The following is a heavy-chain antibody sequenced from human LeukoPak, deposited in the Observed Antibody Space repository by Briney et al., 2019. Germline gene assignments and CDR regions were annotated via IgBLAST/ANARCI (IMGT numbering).Heavy chain of an antibody. CDR3: ATSKLQLFPFDY. CDR2: IYYTGST. CDR1: GDSISSYY. D-gene: IGHD3-10*01. Sequence: PSETLSLTCTVSGDSISSYYWSWIRQPPGKGLEWIGYIYYTGSTNYNPSLKSRVTISVDTSKNQFSLKLSSVTAADTAVYYCATSKLQLFPFDYWGQGTLVTVSS. J-gene: IGHJ4*02. V-gene: IGHV4-59*08.